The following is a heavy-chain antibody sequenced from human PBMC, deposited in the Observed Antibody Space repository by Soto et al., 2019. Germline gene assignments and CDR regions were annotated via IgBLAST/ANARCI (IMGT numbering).Heavy chain of an antibody. J-gene: IGHJ4*02. CDR3: ERDRSTKDY. D-gene: IGHD2-15*01. V-gene: IGHV1-18*01. CDR1: GYTFSSYG. Sequence: VQLVQSGAEVKEPGASVKVSCKASGYTFSSYGISWVRQAPGQGLEWMGWIVVHNGDTNYAQKFQDRVTLTTDTSTTTAYMELRSLTNDDTAVYYCERDRSTKDYWGQGTLVTVSS. CDR2: IVVHNGDT.